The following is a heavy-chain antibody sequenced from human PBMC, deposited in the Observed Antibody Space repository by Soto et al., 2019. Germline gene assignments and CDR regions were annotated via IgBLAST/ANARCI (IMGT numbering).Heavy chain of an antibody. CDR2: IYPSGART. Sequence: QVQLVQSGAEVKKPGASVKVSCKASEYTFTSNYMHWVRQAPGQGLVWMGIIYPSGARTNYPQNSQGRITMSRDTSTNTVYMELSGLRSEDTAVYSCARSSGSHLPFDSWGQGTLVTVSS. J-gene: IGHJ4*02. D-gene: IGHD3-10*01. V-gene: IGHV1-46*03. CDR1: EYTFTSNY. CDR3: ARSSGSHLPFDS.